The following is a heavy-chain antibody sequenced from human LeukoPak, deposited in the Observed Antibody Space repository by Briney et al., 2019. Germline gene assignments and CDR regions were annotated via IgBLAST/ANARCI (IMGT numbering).Heavy chain of an antibody. CDR2: INPVSGGT. CDR3: ARANFLSCSSTSCLFDY. Sequence: GASVKVSCKASGYTFTGYYLHWVRQAPGQGFERMGWINPVSGGTNYVQKFQGRVTMTRDTSISTAYMELSRLRSDDTAVYYCARANFLSCSSTSCLFDYWGQGTLVTVSS. J-gene: IGHJ4*02. V-gene: IGHV1-2*02. D-gene: IGHD2-2*01. CDR1: GYTFTGYY.